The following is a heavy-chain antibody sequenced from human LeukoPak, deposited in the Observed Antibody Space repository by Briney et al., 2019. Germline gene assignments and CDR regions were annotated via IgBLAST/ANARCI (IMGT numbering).Heavy chain of an antibody. CDR1: GGSISSYY. Sequence: SETLSLTCTVSGGSISSYYWSWIRQPPGKGLEWIGYIYYSGSTYYNPSLKSRVTISVGTSKNQFSLKLSSVTAADTAVYYCARADRSISGTTCWFDPWGQGTLVTVSS. J-gene: IGHJ5*02. V-gene: IGHV4-30-4*01. CDR2: IYYSGST. D-gene: IGHD1-1*01. CDR3: ARADRSISGTTCWFDP.